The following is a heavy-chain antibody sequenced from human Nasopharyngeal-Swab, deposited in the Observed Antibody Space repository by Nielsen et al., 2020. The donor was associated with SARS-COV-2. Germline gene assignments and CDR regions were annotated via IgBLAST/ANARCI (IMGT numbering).Heavy chain of an antibody. CDR1: GFTFSSYA. V-gene: IGHV3-23*03. CDR2: IYSGGSST. J-gene: IGHJ4*02. CDR3: AKDRGGATVY. Sequence: GGSLRLSCAASGFTFSSYAMSWVRQAPGKGLEWVSVIYSGGSSTYYPDSVKGRFTISRDNSKNTLYLQMNSLRAEDTAVYYCAKDRGGATVYWGQGTLVTVSS. D-gene: IGHD1-26*01.